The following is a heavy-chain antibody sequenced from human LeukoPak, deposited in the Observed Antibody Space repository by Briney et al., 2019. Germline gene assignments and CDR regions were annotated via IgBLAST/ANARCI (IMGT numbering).Heavy chain of an antibody. Sequence: GGSLRLSCAASGFTFSSYSMNWVRQAPGKGLEWVSYISHSSSTIYYADSVKGRFTISRDNAKNSLYLQMNSLRAEDTAVYYCAREYCSSTSCYGDYYYYMDVWGKGTTVTVSS. J-gene: IGHJ6*03. CDR2: ISHSSSTI. V-gene: IGHV3-48*01. D-gene: IGHD2-2*01. CDR3: AREYCSSTSCYGDYYYYMDV. CDR1: GFTFSSYS.